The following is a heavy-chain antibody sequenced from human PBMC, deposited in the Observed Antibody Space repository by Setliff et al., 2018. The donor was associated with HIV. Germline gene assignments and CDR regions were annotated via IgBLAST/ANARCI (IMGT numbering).Heavy chain of an antibody. CDR3: ARRLAPYYNFWSGYSGWFDP. Sequence: ASVKVSCKASGYTFTSYAMHWVRQAPGQRLEWMGWINAGNGNTKYSQKFRGRVTITRDTSASTAYMELSSLRSEDTAVYYCARRLAPYYNFWSGYSGWFDPWGQGTLVTVSS. CDR1: GYTFTSYA. CDR2: INAGNGNT. D-gene: IGHD3-3*01. V-gene: IGHV1-3*01. J-gene: IGHJ5*02.